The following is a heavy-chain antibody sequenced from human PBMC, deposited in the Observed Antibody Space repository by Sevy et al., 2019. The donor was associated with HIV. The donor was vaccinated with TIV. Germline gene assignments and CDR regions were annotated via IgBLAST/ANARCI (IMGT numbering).Heavy chain of an antibody. CDR2: IRYDGSNK. CDR3: ARCRKTTQECLEELEYYYGMDV. V-gene: IGHV3-30*02. D-gene: IGHD3-16*01. CDR1: GFTFSTYD. Sequence: GGSLRLSCAASGFTFSTYDMHWVRQAPGKGLEWVAYIRYDGSNKYYGDSVRGRSTISRDNSKSTRYMQLNSLRAADTAVYYCARCRKTTQECLEELEYYYGMDVWGQGTSVTVSS. J-gene: IGHJ6*02.